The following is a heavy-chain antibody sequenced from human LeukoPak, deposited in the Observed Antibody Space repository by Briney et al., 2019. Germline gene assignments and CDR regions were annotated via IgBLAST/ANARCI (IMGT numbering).Heavy chain of an antibody. V-gene: IGHV4-61*02. J-gene: IGHJ5*02. D-gene: IGHD2-15*01. Sequence: PSQTLSLTCTVSGGSISSGSYYWSWIRQPAGEGLEWIGRIYTSGSTNYNPSLKSRVTISVDTSKNQFSLKLSSVTAADTAVYYCARGYCSGGSCYRHNWFDPWGQGTLVTVSS. CDR1: GGSISSGSYY. CDR3: ARGYCSGGSCYRHNWFDP. CDR2: IYTSGST.